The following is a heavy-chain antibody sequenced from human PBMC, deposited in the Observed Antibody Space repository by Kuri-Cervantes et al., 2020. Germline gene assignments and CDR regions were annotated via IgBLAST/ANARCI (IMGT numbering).Heavy chain of an antibody. CDR2: ISYDGSNK. D-gene: IGHD3-10*01. Sequence: GESLKISCAVSGFTVSGDYMTWIRQAPGKGLEWVAVISYDGSNKYYADSVKGRYTISRDNSKNTLYLQMNSLRAEDTAVYYCAKTPSITGDYWGQGTLVTVSS. J-gene: IGHJ4*02. CDR1: GFTVSGDY. CDR3: AKTPSITGDY. V-gene: IGHV3-30*18.